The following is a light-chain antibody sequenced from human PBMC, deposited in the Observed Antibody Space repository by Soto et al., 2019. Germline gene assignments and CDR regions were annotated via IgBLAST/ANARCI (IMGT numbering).Light chain of an antibody. Sequence: QSALTQPASVSGSPGQSITISCTGTSSDVGAYNFVSWYQHHPGRAPKLIIYEVTIRPSGVSNRFSGSKSGNTASLTISGLQAEDEADYYCSSYTSISLYVFGTGTKLTVL. CDR2: EVT. V-gene: IGLV2-14*01. CDR1: SSDVGAYNF. CDR3: SSYTSISLYV. J-gene: IGLJ1*01.